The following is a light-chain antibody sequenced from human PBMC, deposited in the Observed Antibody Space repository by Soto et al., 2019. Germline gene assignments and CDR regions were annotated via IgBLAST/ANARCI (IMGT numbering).Light chain of an antibody. V-gene: IGLV1-40*01. Sequence: QSVLTQPPSVSGAPGQRVTISCTGGSSDIGAGYDVHWYQQLPGTAPKVLIYANNNRPSGVPDRFSGSRSDTSASLAITGLQAEDEADYYCQSYDSSLSASVFGTGTKVTVL. CDR1: SSDIGAGYD. J-gene: IGLJ1*01. CDR3: QSYDSSLSASV. CDR2: ANN.